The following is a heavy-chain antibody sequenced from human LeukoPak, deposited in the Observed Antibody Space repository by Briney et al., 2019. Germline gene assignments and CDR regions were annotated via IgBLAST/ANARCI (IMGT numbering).Heavy chain of an antibody. CDR3: AKDLGRYRNNFFDY. V-gene: IGHV3-23*01. J-gene: IGHJ4*02. Sequence: GGALRLSCAASLFTFSSIAMSWVRQAPDKGLEWVSTISGSGGGTYYADSVKGRFTISREDSKKTLYLQMDSLRADDTAVYYCAKDLGRYRNNFFDYWGQGNLVTVSS. CDR2: ISGSGGGT. D-gene: IGHD1-26*01. CDR1: LFTFSSIA.